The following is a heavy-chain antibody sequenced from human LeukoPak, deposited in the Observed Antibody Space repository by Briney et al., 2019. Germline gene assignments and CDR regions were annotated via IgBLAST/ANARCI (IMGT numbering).Heavy chain of an antibody. CDR1: GFTFDDYA. CDR2: ISWNSGSI. J-gene: IGHJ4*02. CDR3: TKINAYHYDSSGYYFDY. D-gene: IGHD3-22*01. V-gene: IGHV3-9*01. Sequence: GRSLRLSCAASGFTFDDYAMHWVRQAPGKGLEWVSGISWNSGSIGYADSVKGRFTISRDNSKSTLYLQMNSLRAEDTAVYYCTKINAYHYDSSGYYFDYWGQGTLVTVSS.